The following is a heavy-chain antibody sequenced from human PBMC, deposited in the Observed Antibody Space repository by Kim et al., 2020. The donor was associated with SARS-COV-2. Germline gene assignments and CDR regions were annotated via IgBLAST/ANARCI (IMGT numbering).Heavy chain of an antibody. J-gene: IGHJ5*01. CDR3: ARGVRGYSSSWYIFDS. V-gene: IGHV3-13*01. CDR1: GFTFSLHH. D-gene: IGHD6-13*01. Sequence: GGSLRLSCEASGFTFSLHHMHWVRQIAGRGLEWIAAIGSAGDSFYPGSVKGRFTISRENAGNSIHLQMNNLRAGDTAVYFCARGVRGYSSSWYIFDSWGRGNQVTVSS. CDR2: IGSAGDS.